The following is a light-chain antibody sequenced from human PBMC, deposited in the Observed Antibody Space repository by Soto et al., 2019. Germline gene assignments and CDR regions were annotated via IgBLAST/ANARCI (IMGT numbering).Light chain of an antibody. CDR2: GIS. J-gene: IGKJ1*01. Sequence: EILLTHSPVTLSLSPGERATLSGRSIHTISSSYLAWYQHKPGQDPRLLMYGISRRATGIPDRFSGSGSRTDFTLNITRLEPEDFALYYCKQYVHYSTRKFGQGSXVEIK. CDR1: HTISSSY. CDR3: KQYVHYSTRK. V-gene: IGKV3-20*01.